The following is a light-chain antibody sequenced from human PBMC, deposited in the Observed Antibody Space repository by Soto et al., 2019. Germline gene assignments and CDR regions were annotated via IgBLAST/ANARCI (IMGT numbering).Light chain of an antibody. V-gene: IGLV2-11*01. CDR2: DVS. J-gene: IGLJ3*02. Sequence: QSALTQPRSVSGSPGQSVTISCTGTSSDVGDYNYVSWHQHHPGKAPKLMIYDVSKRPAGVPARFSGSKSGDTASLTISGLQAEDEADYYCCSYAGSYTSWVFGGGTKLTVL. CDR3: CSYAGSYTSWV. CDR1: SSDVGDYNY.